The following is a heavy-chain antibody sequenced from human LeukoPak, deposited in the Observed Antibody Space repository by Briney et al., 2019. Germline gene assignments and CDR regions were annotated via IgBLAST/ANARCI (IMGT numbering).Heavy chain of an antibody. D-gene: IGHD6-19*01. Sequence: SETLSLTCTVPGGSVSNYYWSWIRQSAGKGLEWIGRISISDGTNFNPSLKSRVSMSVDASRNQFSLKLTSVTAADTAVYYCARLRRHSSDWYADDYWGQGTLVTVSS. CDR1: GGSVSNYY. CDR3: ARLRRHSSDWYADDY. CDR2: ISISDGT. J-gene: IGHJ4*02. V-gene: IGHV4-4*07.